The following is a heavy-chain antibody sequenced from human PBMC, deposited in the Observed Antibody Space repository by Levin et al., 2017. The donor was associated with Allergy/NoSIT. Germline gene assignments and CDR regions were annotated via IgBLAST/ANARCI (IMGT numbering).Heavy chain of an antibody. D-gene: IGHD5-24*01. CDR1: GFSFTSYW. CDR3: ARDAGWLQLEYGIFDN. Sequence: GESLKISCAASGFSFTSYWMSWVRQAPGKGLEWVANIKQDGGEKNYVDSAKGRFTISRDNAYNSLYLQMNSLRVEDTAAYYCARDAGWLQLEYGIFDNWGQGTPVTVSS. J-gene: IGHJ4*02. V-gene: IGHV3-7*01. CDR2: IKQDGGEK.